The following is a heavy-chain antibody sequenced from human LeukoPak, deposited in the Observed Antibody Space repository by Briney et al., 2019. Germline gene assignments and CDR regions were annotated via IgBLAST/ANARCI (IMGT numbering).Heavy chain of an antibody. CDR3: ATGNWNDGRTGVDV. CDR1: GYTFTSYY. Sequence: ASVKVSCEASGYTFTSYYMHWVRQAPGKGLEWMGGFDPEDGETIYAQKFQGRVTMTEDTSTDTAYMELSSLRSEDTAVYYCATGNWNDGRTGVDVWGKGTTVTVSS. D-gene: IGHD1-1*01. CDR2: FDPEDGET. J-gene: IGHJ6*04. V-gene: IGHV1-24*01.